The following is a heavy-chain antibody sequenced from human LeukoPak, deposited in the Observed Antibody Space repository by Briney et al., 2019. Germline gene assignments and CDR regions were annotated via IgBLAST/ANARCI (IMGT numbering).Heavy chain of an antibody. Sequence: SVKVSCKASGGTFSSYAISWVRQAPGQGLEWMGGIIPIFGTANYAQKFQGRVTITVDESTSTAYMELSSLRSEDTAVYYCAIPDPNYDFWSGPFDYWGQGTLVTVSS. D-gene: IGHD3-3*01. CDR2: IIPIFGTA. V-gene: IGHV1-69*13. J-gene: IGHJ4*02. CDR3: AIPDPNYDFWSGPFDY. CDR1: GGTFSSYA.